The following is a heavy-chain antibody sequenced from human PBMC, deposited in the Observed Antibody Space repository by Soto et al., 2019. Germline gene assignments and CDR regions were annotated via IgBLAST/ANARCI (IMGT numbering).Heavy chain of an antibody. CDR3: ARGRALRYFDWLLTRPFDY. CDR2: INHSGST. CDR1: GGSFSGYY. Sequence: SETLSLTCAVYGGSFSGYYWSWIRQPPGKGLEWIGEINHSGSTNYNPSLKSRVTISVDTSKNQFSLKLSSVTAADTAVYYCARGRALRYFDWLLTRPFDYWGQGTLVTVSS. J-gene: IGHJ4*02. D-gene: IGHD3-9*01. V-gene: IGHV4-34*01.